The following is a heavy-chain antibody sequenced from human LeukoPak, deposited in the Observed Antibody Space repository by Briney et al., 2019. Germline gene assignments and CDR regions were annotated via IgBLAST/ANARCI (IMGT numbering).Heavy chain of an antibody. J-gene: IGHJ3*02. CDR1: GGSISSYY. CDR3: ARDRGGGACDI. D-gene: IGHD3-10*01. Sequence: SETLSLTCTVSGGSISSYYWSWIRQPPGKGLEWIGYIYYSGSTNYNPSLKSRVTISVDTSKNQFSLKLSSVTAADTAVYYCARDRGGGACDIWGQGTMVTVSS. CDR2: IYYSGST. V-gene: IGHV4-59*01.